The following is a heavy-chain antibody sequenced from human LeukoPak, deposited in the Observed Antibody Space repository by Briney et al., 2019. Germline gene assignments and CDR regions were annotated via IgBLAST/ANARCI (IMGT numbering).Heavy chain of an antibody. CDR2: INHSGST. CDR1: GGSFSGYY. V-gene: IGHV4-34*01. J-gene: IGHJ4*02. Sequence: SETLSLTCAVYGGSFSGYYWSWIRQPPGKGLEWIGEINHSGSTNYNPSLKSRVTISVDTSKNQFSLMLSSVTAAATAVYYCARESYSSSWYGDYFDYWGQGTLVTVSS. CDR3: ARESYSSSWYGDYFDY. D-gene: IGHD6-13*01.